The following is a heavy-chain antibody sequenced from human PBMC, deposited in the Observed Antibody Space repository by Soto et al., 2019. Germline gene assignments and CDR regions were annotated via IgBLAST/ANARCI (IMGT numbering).Heavy chain of an antibody. CDR2: IYSGGST. CDR1: GFTVSSNY. D-gene: IGHD2-15*01. J-gene: IGHJ6*03. CDR3: ASLYCSGGSCYSVNPYYYYYYMDV. Sequence: GGSLRLSCAASGFTVSSNYMSWVRQAPGKGLEWVSVIYSGGSTYYADSVKGRFTISRDNSKNTLYLQMNSLRAEDTAVYYCASLYCSGGSCYSVNPYYYYYYMDVWGKGTTVTVSS. V-gene: IGHV3-66*01.